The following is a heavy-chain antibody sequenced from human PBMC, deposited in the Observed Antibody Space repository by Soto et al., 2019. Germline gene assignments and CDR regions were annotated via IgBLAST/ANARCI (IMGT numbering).Heavy chain of an antibody. CDR1: GYTFTSYY. J-gene: IGHJ4*02. Sequence: ASVKVSCKASGYTFTSYYMHWVRQAPGQGLEWMGMINPSGGSSSYAQKFQGRVTMTRDTSTSTVYMELSSLRSEDTAVYYCARANYFDNSGYPYWGQGTLVTVSS. CDR2: INPSGGSS. D-gene: IGHD3-22*01. CDR3: ARANYFDNSGYPY. V-gene: IGHV1-46*03.